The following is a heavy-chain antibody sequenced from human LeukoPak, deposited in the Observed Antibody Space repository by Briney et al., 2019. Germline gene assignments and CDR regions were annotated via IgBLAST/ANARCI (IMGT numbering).Heavy chain of an antibody. Sequence: PGGSLRLSCAASGFTFSSYAMSWVRQAPGKGLEWVSAISGSGGSTYYADSVKGRFTTSRDNSKNSLYLQMNSLRAEDTAVYYCARGDFNDYGDYVDAFDIWGQGTMVTVSS. J-gene: IGHJ3*02. D-gene: IGHD4-17*01. CDR3: ARGDFNDYGDYVDAFDI. V-gene: IGHV3-23*01. CDR1: GFTFSSYA. CDR2: ISGSGGST.